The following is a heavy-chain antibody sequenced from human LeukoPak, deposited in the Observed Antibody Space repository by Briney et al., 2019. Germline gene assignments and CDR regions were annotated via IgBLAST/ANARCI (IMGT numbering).Heavy chain of an antibody. CDR3: ARDQAYIAAAGTGGFDP. CDR1: GYTFTNLG. J-gene: IGHJ5*02. Sequence: GASVKVSCKASGYTFTNLGSSWVRQAPGQGLDWMGWISAYNGNTNYAQKLQGRVTMTTDTSTSTAYMELRSLRSDDTAVYYCARDQAYIAAAGTGGFDPWGQGTLVTVSS. CDR2: ISAYNGNT. V-gene: IGHV1-18*01. D-gene: IGHD6-13*01.